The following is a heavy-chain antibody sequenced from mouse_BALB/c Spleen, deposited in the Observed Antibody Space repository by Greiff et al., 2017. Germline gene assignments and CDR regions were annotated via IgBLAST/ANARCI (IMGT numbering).Heavy chain of an antibody. CDR1: GYSITSDYA. J-gene: IGHJ3*01. Sequence: EVKLQQSGPGLVKPSQSLSLTCTVTGYSITSDYAWNWIRQFPGNKLEWMGYISYSGSTSYNPSLKSRISITRDTSKNQFFLQLNSVTTEDTATYYCANYDRAWFAYWGQGTLVTVSA. D-gene: IGHD2-4*01. V-gene: IGHV3-2*02. CDR3: ANYDRAWFAY. CDR2: ISYSGST.